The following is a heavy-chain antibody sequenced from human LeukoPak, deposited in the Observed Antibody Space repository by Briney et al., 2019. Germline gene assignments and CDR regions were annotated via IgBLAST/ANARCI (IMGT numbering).Heavy chain of an antibody. D-gene: IGHD2-2*01. J-gene: IGHJ5*02. CDR1: GFTLSSFW. V-gene: IGHV3-7*01. CDR3: ARDAQRLVVPATNWFDP. CDR2: IKEDGSEE. Sequence: SGGSLRLSCVASGFTLSSFWMSWVRQAPGKGLEWVANIKEDGSEEYYVDSVKRRFTISRDNAKNSLYLQMNSLRAEDTAVYYCARDAQRLVVPATNWFDPWGQGTLVIVSS.